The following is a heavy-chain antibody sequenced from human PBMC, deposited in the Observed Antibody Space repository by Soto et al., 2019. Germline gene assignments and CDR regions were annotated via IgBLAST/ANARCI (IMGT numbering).Heavy chain of an antibody. D-gene: IGHD1-26*01. CDR3: ARGVSAGVDY. V-gene: IGHV1-8*01. CDR1: GYSFTSLD. J-gene: IGHJ4*02. Sequence: QVQLVQSGAEVREPGASVKVSCKASGYSFTSLDINWVRQTAGQGLEWMGWLQPSTGRSGYAQKFQGRVTMTRDTAITTAYMELTTLTSDETAFYYCARGVSAGVDYWGQGTLVTVSS. CDR2: LQPSTGRS.